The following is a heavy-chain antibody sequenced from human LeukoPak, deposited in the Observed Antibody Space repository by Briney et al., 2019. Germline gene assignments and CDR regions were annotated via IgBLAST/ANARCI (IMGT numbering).Heavy chain of an antibody. CDR3: ATPHSSSWSYFDY. V-gene: IGHV1-24*01. D-gene: IGHD6-13*01. J-gene: IGHJ4*02. Sequence: ASVKVSCKVSGYTLTELSMHWVRQAPGKGLEWMGGFDPEDGETIYAQKFQGRVTMTGDTSTDTAYMELSSLRSEDTAVYYCATPHSSSWSYFDYWGQGTLVTVSS. CDR2: FDPEDGET. CDR1: GYTLTELS.